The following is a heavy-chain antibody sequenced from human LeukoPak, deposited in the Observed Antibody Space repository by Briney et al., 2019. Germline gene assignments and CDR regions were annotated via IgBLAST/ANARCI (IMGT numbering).Heavy chain of an antibody. J-gene: IGHJ4*02. V-gene: IGHV3-48*02. CDR3: AREWDY. CDR1: GISFTDYG. CDR2: ISSTSTTI. Sequence: GGSLRLSCVVSGISFTDYGMNWVRQAPGKGLEWVSHISSTSTTIQYADSVKGRFTVSRDNAKNSLYLQMNSLRDEDTAVYYCAREWDYWGQGTLVTVSS.